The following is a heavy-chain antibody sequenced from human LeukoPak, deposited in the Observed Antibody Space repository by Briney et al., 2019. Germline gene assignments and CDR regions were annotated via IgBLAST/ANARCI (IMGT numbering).Heavy chain of an antibody. Sequence: KPSETLSLTCTVSGGSISSSSYYWGWIRQPPGKGLEWIGSIYYSGSTYYNPSLKSRVTISVDTSKNQFSLKLSSVTAADTAVYYCASHKEYDFWSGHTPNYYMDVWGKGTTVTVSS. CDR3: ASHKEYDFWSGHTPNYYMDV. D-gene: IGHD3-3*01. CDR2: IYYSGST. CDR1: GGSISSSSYY. J-gene: IGHJ6*03. V-gene: IGHV4-39*01.